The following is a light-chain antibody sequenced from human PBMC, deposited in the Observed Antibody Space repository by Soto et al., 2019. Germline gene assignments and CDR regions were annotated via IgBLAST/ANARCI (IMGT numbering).Light chain of an antibody. CDR1: QSVGNN. J-gene: IGKJ4*01. CDR3: XXXGDWPLT. CDR2: ATS. V-gene: IGKV3-15*01. Sequence: EIVVTQSPATLSVSPGERATLSCRASQSVGNNFARYQQKPGQAPRLLIFATSTRATGVPARFSGSGSGTEFTLTISSLQSXXXXXXXXXXXGDWPLTFGGGAKVEIE.